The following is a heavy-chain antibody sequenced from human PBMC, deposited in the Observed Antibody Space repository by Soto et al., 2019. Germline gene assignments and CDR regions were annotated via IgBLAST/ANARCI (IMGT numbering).Heavy chain of an antibody. J-gene: IGHJ5*02. V-gene: IGHV4-34*01. D-gene: IGHD3-9*01. CDR3: AREVRLVIRNGNWFDP. CDR2: INHSGST. Sequence: QVQLQQWGAGLLKPSETLSLTCAVYGGSFSGYYWSWIRQPPGKGLEWIGEINHSGSTNYNPSLKSRVTISXXTXKXXFSLKLSSVTAADTAVYYCAREVRLVIRNGNWFDPWGQGTLVTVSS. CDR1: GGSFSGYY.